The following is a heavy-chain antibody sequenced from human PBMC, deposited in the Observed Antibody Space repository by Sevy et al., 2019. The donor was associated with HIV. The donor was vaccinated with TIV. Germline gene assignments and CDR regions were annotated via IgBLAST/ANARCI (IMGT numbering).Heavy chain of an antibody. V-gene: IGHV3-64*02. CDR2: ISSNGGST. D-gene: IGHD5-18*01. Sequence: GGSLRLSCAASGFSFSSYALHWVRQVPGKGLEYVSAISSNGGSTYYADSVKGRFTISRDNSKNTLYLQMGSLRAEDMVVYSCAREGVGGYSYSLDYWGQGTLVTVSS. J-gene: IGHJ4*02. CDR1: GFSFSSYA. CDR3: AREGVGGYSYSLDY.